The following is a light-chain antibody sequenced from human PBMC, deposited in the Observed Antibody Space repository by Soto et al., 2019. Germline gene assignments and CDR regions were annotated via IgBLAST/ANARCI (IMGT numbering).Light chain of an antibody. V-gene: IGKV3-15*01. CDR3: QYYKTWPIS. Sequence: EIMMTQSPATLSVSPGERATLSCRASQSVSSNLAWYQQKPGQAPRLLIYGASTRATGIPARSSGSGSGTEFTLTIRSLQSEDSGVYYCQYYKTWPISFGGGSKVDIK. J-gene: IGKJ4*01. CDR1: QSVSSN. CDR2: GAS.